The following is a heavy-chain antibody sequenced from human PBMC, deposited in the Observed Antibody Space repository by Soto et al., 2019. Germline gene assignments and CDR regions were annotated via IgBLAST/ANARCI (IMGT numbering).Heavy chain of an antibody. Sequence: QVQLQESGPGLVKPSGTLSLTCAVSGGSISTSNWWAWVRQSPGKGLEWLGEVYHSGDTNYNPYLKSRVTVSVDYPKNQFSLKLTSVTAADTAVYFCARSRYFDWLTLDSWGQGTLVTVSS. CDR2: VYHSGDT. D-gene: IGHD3-9*01. V-gene: IGHV4-4*02. J-gene: IGHJ4*02. CDR3: ARSRYFDWLTLDS. CDR1: GGSISTSNW.